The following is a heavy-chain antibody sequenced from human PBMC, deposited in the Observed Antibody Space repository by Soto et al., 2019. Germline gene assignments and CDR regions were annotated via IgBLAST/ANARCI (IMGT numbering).Heavy chain of an antibody. J-gene: IGHJ3*02. CDR3: ASSNRYFDWLLDGSGAFDI. D-gene: IGHD3-9*01. CDR2: ISAYNGNT. Sequence: GASVKVSCKASGYTFTSYGISWVRQAPGQGLEWMGWISAYNGNTNYAQKLQGRVTMTTDTSTSTAYMELRSLRSDDTAVYYCASSNRYFDWLLDGSGAFDIWGQGT. CDR1: GYTFTSYG. V-gene: IGHV1-18*01.